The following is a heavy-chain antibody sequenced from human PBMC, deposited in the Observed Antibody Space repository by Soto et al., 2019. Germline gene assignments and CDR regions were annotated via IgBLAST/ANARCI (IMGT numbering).Heavy chain of an antibody. CDR2: IYYSGST. V-gene: IGHV4-30-4*01. J-gene: IGHJ4*02. CDR1: GGSISSGDYY. D-gene: IGHD3-22*01. CDR3: AICSYYYDSSGYYHD. Sequence: PSETLSLTCTVSGGSISSGDYYWSWIRQPPGKGLEWIGYIYYSGSTYYNPSLKSRVTISVDTSKNQFSLKLSSVTAADTAVYYCAICSYYYDSSGYYHDWGPGTLVTVFS.